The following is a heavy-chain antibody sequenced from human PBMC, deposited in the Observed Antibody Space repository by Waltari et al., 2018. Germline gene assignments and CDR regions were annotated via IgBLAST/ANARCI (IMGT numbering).Heavy chain of an antibody. J-gene: IGHJ4*02. Sequence: EVQLVESGGGLVQPGGSLRLSCAASGFTFSSYWMSWVRQAPGKGLEWVANIKQDGSEKYYVDSVKGRFTSSRDNAKNSLYLQMNSLRAEDTAVYYCARDTDYGDSLFDYWGQGTLVTVSS. D-gene: IGHD4-17*01. CDR3: ARDTDYGDSLFDY. CDR2: IKQDGSEK. CDR1: GFTFSSYW. V-gene: IGHV3-7*01.